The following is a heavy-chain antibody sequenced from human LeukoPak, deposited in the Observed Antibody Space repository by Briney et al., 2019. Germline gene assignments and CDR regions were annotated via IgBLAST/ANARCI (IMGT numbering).Heavy chain of an antibody. Sequence: QTGGSLRLSCAASGFTFSSYSTNWVPQAPGEGLEWVLYISSSSSTIYYADSVKGRFTISRDNAKNSLSLQMNSLRDEDTAVYYCARTLRYFDWLLSRSGAVAFDYWGQGTLVTVSS. CDR3: ARTLRYFDWLLSRSGAVAFDY. V-gene: IGHV3-48*02. D-gene: IGHD3-9*01. CDR1: GFTFSSYS. CDR2: ISSSSSTI. J-gene: IGHJ4*02.